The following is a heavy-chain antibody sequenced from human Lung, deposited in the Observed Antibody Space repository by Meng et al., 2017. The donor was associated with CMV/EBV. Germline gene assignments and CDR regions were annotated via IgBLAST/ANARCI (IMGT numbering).Heavy chain of an antibody. J-gene: IGHJ5*02. Sequence: GESXKISCAASGFTFSNYWMSWVRQAPGKGLEWVANIKQDGGERYYVDSVKGRFTISRDNAKNSLYLQMNSLRAEDTAVYFCARAATYYSGSGSYYDPGGQGTXVTVSS. V-gene: IGHV3-7*04. CDR1: GFTFSNYW. CDR2: IKQDGGER. D-gene: IGHD3-10*01. CDR3: ARAATYYSGSGSYYDP.